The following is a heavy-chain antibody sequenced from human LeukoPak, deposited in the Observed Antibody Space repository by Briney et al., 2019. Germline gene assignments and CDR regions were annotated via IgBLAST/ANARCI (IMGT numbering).Heavy chain of an antibody. V-gene: IGHV4-59*01. CDR1: GGSISTYY. CDR2: IYYTGST. Sequence: LETLSLTCTVSGGSISTYYWSWIRQPPGKGLEWIGYIYYTGSTNYNPSLKSRVTISVDTSKNQFSLKLSSVIAADTAVYYCARHGSDWSFDFWGQGTLVTVS. D-gene: IGHD6-19*01. J-gene: IGHJ4*02. CDR3: ARHGSDWSFDF.